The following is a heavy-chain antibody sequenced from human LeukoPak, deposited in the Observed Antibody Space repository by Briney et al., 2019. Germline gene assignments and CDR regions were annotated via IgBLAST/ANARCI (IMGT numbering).Heavy chain of an antibody. CDR2: IWYDGSNK. Sequence: GRSLRLSCAASGFTFSSYGMHWVRQAPGKGLEWVAVIWYDGSNKYYADSVKGRFTISRDNSKNTLYLQMNSLRAEDTAVYYCASPYSLGAYGMDVWGQGTTVTVSS. J-gene: IGHJ6*02. CDR3: ASPYSLGAYGMDV. V-gene: IGHV3-33*01. D-gene: IGHD1-26*01. CDR1: GFTFSSYG.